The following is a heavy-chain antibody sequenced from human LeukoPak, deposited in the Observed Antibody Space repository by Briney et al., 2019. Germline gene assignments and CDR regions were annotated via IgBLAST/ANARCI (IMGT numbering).Heavy chain of an antibody. V-gene: IGHV3-23*01. CDR1: GFTFSSYA. CDR2: ISPSGDAT. J-gene: IGHJ4*02. CDR3: AANFDY. Sequence: GGSLRLSCTASGFTFSSYAINWVRRAPGKGLEWVSVISPSGDATYYADFVEGRFTISRDNSKNTVYMQMNSLRVEDAAVYHCAANFDYWGQGALVTVSS.